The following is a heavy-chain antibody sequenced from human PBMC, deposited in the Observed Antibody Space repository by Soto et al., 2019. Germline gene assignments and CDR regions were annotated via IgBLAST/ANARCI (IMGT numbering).Heavy chain of an antibody. Sequence: ASVKVSCKASGYTFTNYGISWVRQAPGQGLEWMGWINTYNGNTNNAQKLQGRVTMTTDTSTSTAYMELRSLRSVDTAVYYCARDVGYGLIDFWGQGTLVTVSS. D-gene: IGHD5-18*01. CDR2: INTYNGNT. CDR1: GYTFTNYG. J-gene: IGHJ4*02. V-gene: IGHV1-18*01. CDR3: ARDVGYGLIDF.